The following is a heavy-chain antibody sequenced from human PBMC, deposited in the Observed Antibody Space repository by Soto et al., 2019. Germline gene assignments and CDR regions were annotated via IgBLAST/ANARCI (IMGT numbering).Heavy chain of an antibody. CDR1: GFTFSSYS. CDR3: AGGYSGYDLRVYYGMDV. V-gene: IGHV3-21*01. D-gene: IGHD5-12*01. CDR2: ISSSSSYI. J-gene: IGHJ6*02. Sequence: GGSLRLSCAASGFTFSSYSMNWVRQAPGKGLEWVSSISSSSSYIYYADSVKGRFTISRDNAKNSLYLQMNSLRAEDTAVYYCAGGYSGYDLRVYYGMDVWGQGTTVTVSS.